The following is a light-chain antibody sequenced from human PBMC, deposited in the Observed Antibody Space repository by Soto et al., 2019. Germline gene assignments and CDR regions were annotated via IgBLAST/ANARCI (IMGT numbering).Light chain of an antibody. CDR1: QSVSSN. Sequence: EIVMTQSPATLSVSPGERATLSCRASQSVSSNSAWYQQKPGQAPRLLIYGASTRATGIPARFSGSGSETEFTLTISSLQSEDFAVYYCQQYNNWPPRYTFGQGTKLEIK. CDR3: QQYNNWPPRYT. J-gene: IGKJ2*01. CDR2: GAS. V-gene: IGKV3-15*01.